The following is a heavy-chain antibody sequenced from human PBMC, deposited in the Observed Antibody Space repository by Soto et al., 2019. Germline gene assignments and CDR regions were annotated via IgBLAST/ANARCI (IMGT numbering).Heavy chain of an antibody. J-gene: IGHJ3*02. Sequence: SETLSLTCTVSGGSINSGDYYWSWIRQPPGKGLEWIGYIYNSGPTYYNPSLKSRPMISVETSKNHFSLRLSSVTAADTAVYYCARERYAYPYESSAYWAFDIWGQRTMVT. V-gene: IGHV4-30-4*01. CDR2: IYNSGPT. CDR1: GGSINSGDYY. CDR3: ARERYAYPYESSAYWAFDI. D-gene: IGHD3-22*01.